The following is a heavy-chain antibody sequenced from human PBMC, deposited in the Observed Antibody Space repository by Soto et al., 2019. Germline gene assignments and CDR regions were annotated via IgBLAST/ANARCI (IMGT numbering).Heavy chain of an antibody. CDR3: ARSILVVTALDY. J-gene: IGHJ4*02. D-gene: IGHD2-21*02. Sequence: QVQLVQSGDEDKKPGASVKGSCKASGYTFTSYAMHWMRQAPGQGLEWMGWINAGNGNTKYSQKFQGRVTITRDTSASTAYMELSSLRSEDTAVYYCARSILVVTALDYWGQGTLVTVSS. V-gene: IGHV1-3*05. CDR2: INAGNGNT. CDR1: GYTFTSYA.